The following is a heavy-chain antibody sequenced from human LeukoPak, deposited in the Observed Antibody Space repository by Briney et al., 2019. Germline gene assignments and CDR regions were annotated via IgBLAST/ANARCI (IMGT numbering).Heavy chain of an antibody. CDR2: IYYNGST. Sequence: PSETLSLTCTVSGGSISSYYWSWIRQPPGKGLEWIGNIYYNGSTNYNPSLKSRVTISVDRSKNQFSLKLNSVTAADTALYYCARAGDLIVVAMGAFDVWGQGTIVTVSS. CDR3: ARAGDLIVVAMGAFDV. J-gene: IGHJ3*01. CDR1: GGSISSYY. V-gene: IGHV4-59*12. D-gene: IGHD2-15*01.